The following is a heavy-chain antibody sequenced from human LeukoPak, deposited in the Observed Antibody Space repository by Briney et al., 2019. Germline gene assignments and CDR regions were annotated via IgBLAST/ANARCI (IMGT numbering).Heavy chain of an antibody. D-gene: IGHD3-3*01. J-gene: IGHJ5*02. Sequence: PSETLSLTCAVYGGSFNGYYWSWIRQPPGKGLEWIGEINHSGSTNYNPSLKSRVTISVDTSKNQFSLKLSSVTAADTAVYYCARARVFRNWFDPWGQGTLVTVSS. CDR2: INHSGST. CDR1: GGSFNGYY. V-gene: IGHV4-34*01. CDR3: ARARVFRNWFDP.